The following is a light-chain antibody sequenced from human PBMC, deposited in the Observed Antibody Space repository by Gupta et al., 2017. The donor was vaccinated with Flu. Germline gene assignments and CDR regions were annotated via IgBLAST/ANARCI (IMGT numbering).Light chain of an antibody. J-gene: IGLJ1*01. CDR2: RDN. Sequence: QPVLIQPAPASGTPGQGVTISCAGSRSNIGNDYVYWYHQLPGRAPKLLMYRDNQRPSGVPDRFSGSKSGTSASLAISGLRSEDEADYYCVVWDDSLSSYLFGTGTKVTVL. CDR3: VVWDDSLSSYL. CDR1: RSNIGNDY. V-gene: IGLV1-47*01.